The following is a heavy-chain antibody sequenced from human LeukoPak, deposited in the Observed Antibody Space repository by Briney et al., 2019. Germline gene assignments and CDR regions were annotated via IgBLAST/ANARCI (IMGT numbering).Heavy chain of an antibody. Sequence: ASVKVSCKASGYTFTGYYMHWVRQAPGQGLEWMGRINPNSGGTNYAQKFQGRVTMTRDTSISTAYMELSRLRSDDTAVYYCARVDYGDYYYGMDVWGQGTTVTVSS. D-gene: IGHD4-17*01. J-gene: IGHJ6*02. CDR3: ARVDYGDYYYGMDV. CDR2: INPNSGGT. V-gene: IGHV1-2*06. CDR1: GYTFTGYY.